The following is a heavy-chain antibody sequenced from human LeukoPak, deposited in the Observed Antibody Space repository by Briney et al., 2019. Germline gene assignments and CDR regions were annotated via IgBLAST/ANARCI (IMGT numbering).Heavy chain of an antibody. Sequence: PGGCLRLSCAASGFTFSNYAMSSVRQAPGKGLEWVSAISGSGGSPYYADSVKGRFTISRDNSKNTLYLQMNSLRAEDTAVYYCAKGGFADLVDYWGQGTLVTVSS. CDR2: ISGSGGSP. CDR3: AKGGFADLVDY. J-gene: IGHJ4*02. V-gene: IGHV3-23*01. CDR1: GFTFSNYA.